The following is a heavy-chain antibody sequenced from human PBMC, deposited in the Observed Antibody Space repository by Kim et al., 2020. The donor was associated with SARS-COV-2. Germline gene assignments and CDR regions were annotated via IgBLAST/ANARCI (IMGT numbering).Heavy chain of an antibody. V-gene: IGHV4-39*01. CDR2: IYYSGST. Sequence: SETLSLTCTVSGGSISSSSYYWGWIRQPPGKGLEWIGSIYYSGSTYYNPSLKSRVTISVDTSKNQFSLKLSSVTAADTAVYYCARRFDFWSGYHAGLYG. CDR1: GGSISSSSYY. CDR3: ARRFDFWSGYHAGLYG. D-gene: IGHD3-3*01. J-gene: IGHJ6*01.